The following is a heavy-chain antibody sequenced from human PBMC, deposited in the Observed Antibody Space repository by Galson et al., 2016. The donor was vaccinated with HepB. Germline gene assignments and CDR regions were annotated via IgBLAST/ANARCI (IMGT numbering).Heavy chain of an antibody. D-gene: IGHD3-3*01. CDR1: GFSFNNYW. CDR2: INQDGSEK. Sequence: SLRLSCAASGFSFNNYWMVWVRQAPGQGLEWVAKINQDGSEKSYADSVKGRFTVSRDNAKMSVNLQMNSQRVDDTAVYFCARHSRFRGSHFFDYWGQGTLVTVSP. J-gene: IGHJ4*02. CDR3: ARHSRFRGSHFFDY. V-gene: IGHV3-7*01.